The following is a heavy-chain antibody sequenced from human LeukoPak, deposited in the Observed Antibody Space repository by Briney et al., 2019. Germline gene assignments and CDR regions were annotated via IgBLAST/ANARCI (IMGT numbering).Heavy chain of an antibody. D-gene: IGHD1-26*01. J-gene: IGHJ3*02. CDR1: GGSISSYY. V-gene: IGHV4-59*01. CDR3: ARVGSYLVYYDAFDI. CDR2: IYYSGSS. Sequence: KPSETLSLTCTVSGGSISSYYWTWLRQPPGKGLEWIGYIYYSGSSNYNPSLKSRVTISVDTSKNQLSLKLSSVTAADTAVYYCARVGSYLVYYDAFDIWGQGTMVTVSS.